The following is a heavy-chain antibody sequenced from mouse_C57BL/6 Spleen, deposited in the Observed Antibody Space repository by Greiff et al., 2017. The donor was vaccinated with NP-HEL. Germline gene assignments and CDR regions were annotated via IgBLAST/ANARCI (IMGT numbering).Heavy chain of an antibody. CDR2: IRNKANGYTT. CDR3: ARELGGFDY. V-gene: IGHV7-3*01. CDR1: GFTFTDYY. J-gene: IGHJ2*01. D-gene: IGHD4-1*01. Sequence: DVQLVESGGGLVQPGGSLSLSCAASGFTFTDYYMSWVRQPPGKALEWLGFIRNKANGYTTEYSASVKGRFTISRDNSQSILYLQMNALRAEDSATYYCARELGGFDYWGQGTTLTVSS.